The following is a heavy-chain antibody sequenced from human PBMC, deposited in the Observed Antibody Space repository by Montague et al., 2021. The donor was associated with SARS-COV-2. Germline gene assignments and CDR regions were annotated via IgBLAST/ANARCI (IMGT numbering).Heavy chain of an antibody. D-gene: IGHD4-17*01. Sequence: SETLSLTCAVYGGSFSGYYLNWIRQPPGKGLEWIGEINYSGSTNYNPSLKSRVTIAVDTSKNQVSLKLSSVTAADTAVFYCARATVTTSPFGFSNKLLSRYHCMDVWGQGTTVTVSS. CDR3: ARATVTTSPFGFSNKLLSRYHCMDV. V-gene: IGHV4-34*01. CDR2: INYSGST. CDR1: GGSFSGYY. J-gene: IGHJ6*03.